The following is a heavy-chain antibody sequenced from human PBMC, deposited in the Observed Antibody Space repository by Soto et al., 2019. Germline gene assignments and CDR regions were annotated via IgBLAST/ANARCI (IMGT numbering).Heavy chain of an antibody. CDR3: SDLSSYCTSSNCV. CDR2: IGTSAST. J-gene: IGHJ4*02. Sequence: DVRLLESGGGLVQPGGSLRLSCAASGFTFSSYSISWVRQAPGKGLEWVSTIGTSASTYYGDSVRGRYIISRDNARNTLYLQMNSPLADDTAVYYYSDLSSYCTSSNCVWGQGSLVTVSS. V-gene: IGHV3-23*01. D-gene: IGHD2-2*01. CDR1: GFTFSSYS.